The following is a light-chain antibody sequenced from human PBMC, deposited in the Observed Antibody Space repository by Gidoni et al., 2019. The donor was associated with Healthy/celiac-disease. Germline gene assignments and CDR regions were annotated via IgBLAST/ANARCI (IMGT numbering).Light chain of an antibody. CDR2: DVS. Sequence: QSALTQPASASGSPGQSITISRTGTSSDVGGYNYVSWYQQHPGKAPKLMIYDVSNRPSGVSNRFSGSKSGNTASLTISGLQAEDEADYYCSSYTSSSTLVVFGGGTKLTVL. J-gene: IGLJ2*01. CDR1: SSDVGGYNY. CDR3: SSYTSSSTLVV. V-gene: IGLV2-14*01.